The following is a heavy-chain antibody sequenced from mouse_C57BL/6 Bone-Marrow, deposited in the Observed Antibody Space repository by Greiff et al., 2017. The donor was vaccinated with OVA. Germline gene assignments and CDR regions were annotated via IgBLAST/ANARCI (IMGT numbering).Heavy chain of an antibody. CDR2: IYPSDSET. Sequence: QVHVKQPGAELVRPGSSVKLSCKASGYTFTSYWMDWVKQRPGQGLEWIGNIYPSDSETHYNQKFKDKATLTVDKSSSTAYMQLSSLTSEDSAVYYCARNYGSSYNFDYWGQGTTLTVSS. V-gene: IGHV1-61*01. J-gene: IGHJ2*01. CDR1: GYTFTSYW. CDR3: ARNYGSSYNFDY. D-gene: IGHD1-1*01.